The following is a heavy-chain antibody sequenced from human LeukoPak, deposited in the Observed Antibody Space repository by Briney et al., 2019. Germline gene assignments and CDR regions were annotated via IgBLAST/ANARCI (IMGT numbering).Heavy chain of an antibody. V-gene: IGHV4-59*01. CDR3: ARDRPGGSSLDY. Sequence: SETLSLTCTVSGGSISSYYWSWIRQPPGKGLEWIGYIYYSGSTNYNPSLKSRVTISVDTSKNQFSLNLSSVTAADTAVYYCARDRPGGSSLDYWGQGTLVTVSS. D-gene: IGHD2-2*01. CDR2: IYYSGST. J-gene: IGHJ4*02. CDR1: GGSISSYY.